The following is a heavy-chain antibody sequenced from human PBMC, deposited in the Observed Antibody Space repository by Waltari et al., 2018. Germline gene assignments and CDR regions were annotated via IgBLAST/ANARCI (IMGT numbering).Heavy chain of an antibody. J-gene: IGHJ6*02. CDR2: ISGGGIST. CDR1: GFRFSDYA. V-gene: IGHV3-23*01. CDR3: AKLGGYSLNGLDV. D-gene: IGHD2-21*01. Sequence: EVQLLDSGGDSVQPGGSLRLSCAASGFRFSDYAMSWVRRAPGKGLEWVSGISGGGISTYYADSVKGRFSVSRDNSNKTLFLEMRSLRAEDTAVYYCAKLGGYSLNGLDVWGQGTTVTVS.